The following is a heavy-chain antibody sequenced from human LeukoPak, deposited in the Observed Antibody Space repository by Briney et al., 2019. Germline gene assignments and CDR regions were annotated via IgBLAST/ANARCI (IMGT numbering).Heavy chain of an antibody. CDR2: IIPILGIA. V-gene: IGHV1-69*04. J-gene: IGHJ4*02. CDR1: GGTFSSYA. CDR3: ARDLIHGYSYGYPDY. D-gene: IGHD5-18*01. Sequence: GASVKVSCKASGGTFSSYAISWVRQAPGQGLEWMGRIIPILGIANYAQKFQGRDTITADKSTSTAYMELSSLRSEDTAVYYCARDLIHGYSYGYPDYWGQGTLVTVSS.